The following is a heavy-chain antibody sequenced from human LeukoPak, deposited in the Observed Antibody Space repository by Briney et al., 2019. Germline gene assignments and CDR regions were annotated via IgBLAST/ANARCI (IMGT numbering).Heavy chain of an antibody. CDR3: ARDPYTPMVLGMGV. CDR2: INPNSGGT. D-gene: IGHD5-18*01. CDR1: GYTFTGYY. Sequence: GASVKVSCKASGYTFTGYYMHWVRQAPGQGLEWMGWINPNSGGTNYVQKFQGRVTMTRDTSISTAYMELSRLRSDDTAVYYCARDPYTPMVLGMGVWGQGTTVTVSS. J-gene: IGHJ6*02. V-gene: IGHV1-2*02.